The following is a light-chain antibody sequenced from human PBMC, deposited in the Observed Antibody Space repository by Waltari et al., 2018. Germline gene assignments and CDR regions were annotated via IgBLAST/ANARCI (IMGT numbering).Light chain of an antibody. V-gene: IGLV1-44*01. Sequence: QSVLTQPPAVSGTPGQRVSISCSGGSSNIGLHEAHWYQQLPGTAPKRLIYSSRQRPSGVPDRFSGFRSGTSASLAISGLQSEDEADYICAAWDDSLNGWVFGGGTKLTVL. J-gene: IGLJ3*02. CDR2: SSR. CDR1: SSNIGLHE. CDR3: AAWDDSLNGWV.